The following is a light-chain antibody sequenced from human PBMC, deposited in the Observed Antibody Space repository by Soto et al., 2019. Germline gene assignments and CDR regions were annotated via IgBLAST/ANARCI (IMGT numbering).Light chain of an antibody. CDR1: QSVSSY. CDR3: QQRSNWPSFT. CDR2: DAS. V-gene: IGKV3-11*01. J-gene: IGKJ3*01. Sequence: EIVLTQSPATLYLSPGERATLSCRASQSVSSYLAWYQQKPGQAPRLLIYDASNRATGIPDRFSGSGSGTDFTLTISSLESEDFGVYYCQQRSNWPSFTFGRGTKVDIK.